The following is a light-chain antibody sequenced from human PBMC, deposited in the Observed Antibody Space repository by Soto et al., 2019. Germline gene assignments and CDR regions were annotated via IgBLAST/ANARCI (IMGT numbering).Light chain of an antibody. J-gene: IGLJ3*02. V-gene: IGLV1-40*01. CDR2: QYL. Sequence: QSVLTQPPSVSGAPGQRVTISCTGASSNIGAGYDVHWYQHLPGTAPKLLIYQYLRRPSGVPDRFSGSQSGTSASLAITGLQAEDEADYYCQSYDNSLSAWVFGGGAKLTVL. CDR1: SSNIGAGYD. CDR3: QSYDNSLSAWV.